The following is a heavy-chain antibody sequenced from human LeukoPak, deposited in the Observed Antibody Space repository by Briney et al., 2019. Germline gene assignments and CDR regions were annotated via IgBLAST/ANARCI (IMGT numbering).Heavy chain of an antibody. CDR1: GFSFSNFA. J-gene: IGHJ4*02. Sequence: PGGSLRLACAASGFSFSNFAMTWVRQSPGKGLEWVSTITDSGGDTKHADSVKGRFTISRDNSKNTLYLQMNSLRAEDTAVYYCARAFWSSGSYWGQGTLVTVSS. V-gene: IGHV3-23*01. CDR3: ARAFWSSGSY. CDR2: ITDSGGDT. D-gene: IGHD2-8*02.